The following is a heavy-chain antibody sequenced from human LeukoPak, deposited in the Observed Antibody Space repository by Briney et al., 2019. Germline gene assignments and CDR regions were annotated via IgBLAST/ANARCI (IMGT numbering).Heavy chain of an antibody. J-gene: IGHJ4*02. Sequence: GGSLRLSCAASGFTFSSYAMSWVRQAPGKGLEWVSAISGSGGSTYYADSVKGRFTISRDNSKNTPYLQMNSLRAEDTAVYYCAKPLWFGELAVCFDYWGQGTLVTVSS. V-gene: IGHV3-23*01. CDR3: AKPLWFGELAVCFDY. CDR1: GFTFSSYA. CDR2: ISGSGGST. D-gene: IGHD3-10*01.